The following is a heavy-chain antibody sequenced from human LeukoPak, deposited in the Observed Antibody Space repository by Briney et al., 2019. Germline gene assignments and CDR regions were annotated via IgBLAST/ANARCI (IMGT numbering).Heavy chain of an antibody. Sequence: GGSLRLSCAASGFTFSSYAMSWVRQTPGKGLEWVSAISGSGGSTYCADSVKGRFTISRDNSKNTLYLQMNSLRAEDTAVYYCAASPVYDSSGYCDYWGQGTLVTVSS. CDR2: ISGSGGST. CDR3: AASPVYDSSGYCDY. CDR1: GFTFSSYA. J-gene: IGHJ4*02. D-gene: IGHD3-22*01. V-gene: IGHV3-23*01.